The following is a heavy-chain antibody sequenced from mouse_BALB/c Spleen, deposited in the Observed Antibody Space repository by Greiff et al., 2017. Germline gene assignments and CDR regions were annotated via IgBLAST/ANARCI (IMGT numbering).Heavy chain of an antibody. CDR1: GFTFSDYY. CDR2: ISDGGSYT. Sequence: EVHLVESGGGLVKPGGSLKLSCAASGFTFSDYYMYWVRQTPEKRLEWVATISDGGSYTYYPDSVKGRFTISRDNAKNNLYLQMSSLKSEDTAMYYCARVGGNYVFDYWGQGTTLTVSS. V-gene: IGHV5-4*02. D-gene: IGHD2-1*01. CDR3: ARVGGNYVFDY. J-gene: IGHJ2*01.